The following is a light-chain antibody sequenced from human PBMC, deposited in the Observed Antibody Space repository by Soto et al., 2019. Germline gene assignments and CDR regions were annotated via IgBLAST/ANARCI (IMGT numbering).Light chain of an antibody. CDR3: QQGYTSPLT. V-gene: IGKV1-39*01. CDR2: AGS. J-gene: IGKJ4*01. Sequence: DIQMTQSPSSLSASVGDRVTITCRASQSIRTYLNWFQQKPGKAPKLLIYAGSTLQSGVPSRFSGSGSGTEFTLTISSLQPEDFASYSCQQGYTSPLTFGGGTKVEI. CDR1: QSIRTY.